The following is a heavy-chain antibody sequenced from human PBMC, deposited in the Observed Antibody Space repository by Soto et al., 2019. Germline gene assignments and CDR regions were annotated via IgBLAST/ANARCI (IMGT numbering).Heavy chain of an antibody. V-gene: IGHV2-26*04. Sequence: QVTVKESGPVLVKPTETLTLTCTVSGFSLSNAGLGVSWIRQPPGKALEWLAHIFSNDEKSYSTSLKSRLTISTDTSKSQVALTMTNMDPVDTATYYCASTYSTSWYWFAPWGQGTLVTVSS. CDR2: IFSNDEK. J-gene: IGHJ5*02. D-gene: IGHD6-13*01. CDR3: ASTYSTSWYWFAP. CDR1: GFSLSNAGLG.